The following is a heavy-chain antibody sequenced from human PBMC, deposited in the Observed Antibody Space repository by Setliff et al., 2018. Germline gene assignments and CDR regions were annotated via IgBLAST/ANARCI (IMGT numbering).Heavy chain of an antibody. Sequence: PGGSLRLSCAASGFTFSSYSMNWVRQAPGKGLEWVSYISSRSSTIYYADSVKGRFTISRDNAKNSLYLQMNSLRAEDTAVYYCARDYTYYDFWSGPSSDAFDIWGQGTMVTVSS. CDR2: ISSRSSTI. V-gene: IGHV3-48*01. D-gene: IGHD3-3*01. J-gene: IGHJ3*02. CDR1: GFTFSSYS. CDR3: ARDYTYYDFWSGPSSDAFDI.